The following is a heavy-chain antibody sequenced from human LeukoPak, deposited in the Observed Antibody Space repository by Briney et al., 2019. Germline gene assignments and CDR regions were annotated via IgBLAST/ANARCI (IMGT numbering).Heavy chain of an antibody. V-gene: IGHV4-4*07. CDR2: IYSPGGT. J-gene: IGHJ4*02. CDR1: GDSISIYY. CDR3: ARQIASAGTAGFDF. D-gene: IGHD6-13*01. Sequence: SETLSHTCSIPGDSISIYYCSSIRQPPGKGLEWIGGIYSPGGTNYNHSIKSRVTMSVDTSKKQVSLRLRSVSGAHTAVYYCARQIASAGTAGFDFWGEGALVTVSS.